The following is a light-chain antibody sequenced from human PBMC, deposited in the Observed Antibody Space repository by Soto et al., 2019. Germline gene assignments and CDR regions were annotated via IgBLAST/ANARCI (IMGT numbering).Light chain of an antibody. CDR2: GAS. J-gene: IGKJ4*01. V-gene: IGKV3-15*01. Sequence: EIVMTQSPATLSVSPGERATLSCRASQSVSSNLAWYRQKPGQAPRLLIYGASTRPTGIPARFSGSGSGTEFTLPMSSLQSEDFAVYYCQQYNNWPASTFGGGTKVEIK. CDR3: QQYNNWPAST. CDR1: QSVSSN.